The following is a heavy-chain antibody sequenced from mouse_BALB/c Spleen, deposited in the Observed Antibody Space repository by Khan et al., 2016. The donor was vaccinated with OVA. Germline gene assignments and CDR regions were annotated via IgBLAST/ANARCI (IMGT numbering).Heavy chain of an antibody. J-gene: IGHJ4*01. CDR3: ASVGNNATMDY. CDR2: INTYTGEP. V-gene: IGHV9-3-1*01. Sequence: QIQLVQSGPELKKPGETVKISCKASVYTFTNYGMNWVKQAPGKGLKWMGWINTYTGEPTYADDFKGRFAFSLETSASTAYLQINNLKNEDTATYFSASVGNNATMDYWGQGTAVTVSS. CDR1: VYTFTNYG. D-gene: IGHD6-1*01.